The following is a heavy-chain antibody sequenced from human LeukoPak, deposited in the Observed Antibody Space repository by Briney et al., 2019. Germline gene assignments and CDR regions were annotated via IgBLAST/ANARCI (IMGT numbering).Heavy chain of an antibody. CDR1: GFTFSSYA. V-gene: IGHV3-23*01. CDR3: ARVLRYCSGGNCYSGGLGYMDV. Sequence: GGSLRLSCAASGFTFSSYAMSWVRQAPGKGLEWVSAISGSGGSTYYADSVKGRFTISRDNSKNTLYLQMNSLRAGDTAVYYCARVLRYCSGGNCYSGGLGYMDVWGKGTTVTISS. J-gene: IGHJ6*03. D-gene: IGHD2-15*01. CDR2: ISGSGGST.